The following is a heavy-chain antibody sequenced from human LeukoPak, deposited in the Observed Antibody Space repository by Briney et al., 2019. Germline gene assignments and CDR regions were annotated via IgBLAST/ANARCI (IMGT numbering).Heavy chain of an antibody. J-gene: IGHJ6*02. CDR1: GFTFDDYA. D-gene: IGHD3-16*01. CDR2: ISWNSGSI. V-gene: IGHV3-9*01. Sequence: GGSLRLSCAASGFTFDDYAMHWVRQAPGKGLEWVSGISWNSGSIGYADSVKGRFTISRDNAKNSLYLQMNSLRAEDTALYYCAKGVSYYYYGMDVWGQGTTVTVPS. CDR3: AKGVSYYYYGMDV.